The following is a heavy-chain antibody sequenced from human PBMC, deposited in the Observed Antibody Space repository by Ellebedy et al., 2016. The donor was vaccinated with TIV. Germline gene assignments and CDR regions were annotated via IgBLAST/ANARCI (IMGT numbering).Heavy chain of an antibody. CDR3: ARDLGHSGYDLFDS. CDR1: GFTFSNYW. V-gene: IGHV3-7*03. J-gene: IGHJ4*02. Sequence: GGSLRLSCAASGFTFSNYWMTWVRQAPGRGLEWVANMKQDGREEYYVDSVKGRFIIPRDNAKNSLYLQMNSLRAEDTAVYYCARDLGHSGYDLFDSWGQGTLVTVSS. D-gene: IGHD5-12*01. CDR2: MKQDGREE.